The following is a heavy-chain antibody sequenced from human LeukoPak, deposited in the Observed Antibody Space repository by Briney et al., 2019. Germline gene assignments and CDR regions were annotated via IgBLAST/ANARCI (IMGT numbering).Heavy chain of an antibody. CDR1: GGSISSYY. Sequence: TSETLSLTCTVSGGSISSYYWSWVRQPPGKGLEWIGYIYYSGSTSYNPSLKSRVTISVDTSKNHFSLKLSSVTAADTAVYYCARYSGSYPHDAFDIWGQGTMVTVSS. CDR3: ARYSGSYPHDAFDI. V-gene: IGHV4-59*01. CDR2: IYYSGST. D-gene: IGHD1-26*01. J-gene: IGHJ3*02.